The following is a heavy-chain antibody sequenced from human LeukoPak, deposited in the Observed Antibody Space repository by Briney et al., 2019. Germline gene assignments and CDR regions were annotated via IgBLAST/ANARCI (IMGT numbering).Heavy chain of an antibody. J-gene: IGHJ2*01. CDR1: GGSISSSNW. Sequence: PSGTLSLTCAVSGGSISSSNWWSWVRQPPGKGLEWIGEIYHSGSTNYNPSLTSRFTMSVDTSKNQFSLKLSSVTAADTAVYYCAKDSSAWYGYFDLWGRGTLVTVSS. CDR2: IYHSGST. CDR3: AKDSSAWYGYFDL. D-gene: IGHD6-19*01. V-gene: IGHV4-4*02.